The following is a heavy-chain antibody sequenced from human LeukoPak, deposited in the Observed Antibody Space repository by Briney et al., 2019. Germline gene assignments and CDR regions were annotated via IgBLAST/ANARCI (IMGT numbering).Heavy chain of an antibody. CDR1: GYTFTSYD. Sequence: ASVKVSCKASGYTFTSYDINWVRQATGQGLEWMGWMNPNSGNTGYAQKFQGRVTMTRNTSISTAYMELSSLRSEDTAVYYCARPLESAAGTDWFDPWGQGTLVTVSS. V-gene: IGHV1-8*01. D-gene: IGHD6-13*01. CDR2: MNPNSGNT. J-gene: IGHJ5*02. CDR3: ARPLESAAGTDWFDP.